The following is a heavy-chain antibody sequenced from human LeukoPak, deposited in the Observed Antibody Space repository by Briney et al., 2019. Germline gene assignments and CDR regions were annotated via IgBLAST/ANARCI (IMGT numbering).Heavy chain of an antibody. D-gene: IGHD6-19*01. Sequence: GGSLRLSCAASGFTFRSYAMSWVRQAPGKVLEWVSGISGSGDSTYYADSVKGRFSISRDNSKNTLWLQMNSLKDEDTAVYYCAKDPRAGSGWGSFDYWGQGTLVTVSS. J-gene: IGHJ4*02. CDR2: ISGSGDST. CDR3: AKDPRAGSGWGSFDY. CDR1: GFTFRSYA. V-gene: IGHV3-23*01.